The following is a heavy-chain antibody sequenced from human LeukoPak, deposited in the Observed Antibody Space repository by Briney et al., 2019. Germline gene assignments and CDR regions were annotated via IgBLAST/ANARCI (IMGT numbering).Heavy chain of an antibody. J-gene: IGHJ3*02. CDR3: ARGGTAVIAPYAFDI. D-gene: IGHD4-23*01. CDR1: GGSISSYY. CDR2: IYYTGST. Sequence: SETLSLTCTVSGGSISSYYWSWIRQPPGKGLEWIGYIYYTGSTNCNPSVKSRVAMSVDTSKKQFSLKLSSLTAADTAVYYCARGGTAVIAPYAFDIWGRGTMITVSS. V-gene: IGHV4-59*01.